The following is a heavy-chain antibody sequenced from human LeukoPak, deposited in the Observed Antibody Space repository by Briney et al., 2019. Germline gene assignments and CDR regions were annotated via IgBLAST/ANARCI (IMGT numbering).Heavy chain of an antibody. CDR3: ARGREIFGVVIMEKTFDY. CDR1: GYTFTGYY. J-gene: IGHJ4*02. V-gene: IGHV1-2*02. CDR2: INPNSGGT. D-gene: IGHD3-3*01. Sequence: ASVKVSCKASGYTFTGYYMHWVLQAPGQGLEWMGWINPNSGGTNYAQKFQGRVTMTRDTSISTAYMELSRLRSDDTAVYYCARGREIFGVVIMEKTFDYWGQGTLVTVSS.